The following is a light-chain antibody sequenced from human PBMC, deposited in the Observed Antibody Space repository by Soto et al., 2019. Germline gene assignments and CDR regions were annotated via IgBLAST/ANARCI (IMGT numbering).Light chain of an antibody. Sequence: IQITTSPSTLSASVGERVTITCRASQGIRNDLHWFQQKPGKAPRLLIYAASHLQNGVPSMFSGGGSGTDFSLTISILQPEDFATYYCLQDYNFRTFGQGTKVDIK. V-gene: IGKV1-6*01. CDR2: AAS. CDR1: QGIRND. J-gene: IGKJ1*01. CDR3: LQDYNFRT.